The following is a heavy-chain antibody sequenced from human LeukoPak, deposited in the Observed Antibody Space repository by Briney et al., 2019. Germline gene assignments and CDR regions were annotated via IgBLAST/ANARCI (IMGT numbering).Heavy chain of an antibody. V-gene: IGHV4-4*02. Sequence: KPSETLSLTCTVSGDSINSLDLWSWVRQPPGKGLEWIGEMYLSGTTHSNPSVKSRVTISIDKSKNQFFLNLSSVTAADTAVYYCVGLVGRYSSGLYYYYFDYWGQGTLVTVSS. CDR3: VGLVGRYSSGLYYYYFDY. J-gene: IGHJ4*02. D-gene: IGHD3-22*01. CDR2: MYLSGTT. CDR1: GDSINSLDL.